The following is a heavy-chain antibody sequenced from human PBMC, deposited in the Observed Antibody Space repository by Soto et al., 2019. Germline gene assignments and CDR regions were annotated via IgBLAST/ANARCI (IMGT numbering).Heavy chain of an antibody. Sequence: ASVKVSCKASGYTFTSYGISWVRQAPGQGLEWMGWISAYNGNTNYAQKLQGRVTMTTDTSTSTAYMELSSLRSEDTAVYYCAREATMTTVTPDAFDIWGQGTMVTVSS. D-gene: IGHD4-17*01. CDR3: AREATMTTVTPDAFDI. CDR2: ISAYNGNT. J-gene: IGHJ3*02. V-gene: IGHV1-18*01. CDR1: GYTFTSYG.